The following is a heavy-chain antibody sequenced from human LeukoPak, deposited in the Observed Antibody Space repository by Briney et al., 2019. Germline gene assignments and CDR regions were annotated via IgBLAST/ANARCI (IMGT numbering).Heavy chain of an antibody. V-gene: IGHV1-2*06. CDR3: ARAWVVGVPGCDY. J-gene: IGHJ4*02. D-gene: IGHD1-26*01. Sequence: VASVTVSCTASGYTFTGYYMHWVRQAPGQGLEWMGRINPNSGGTNYAQKFQGRVTMTTDTSTSTAYMELRSLRSDDTAVYYCARAWVVGVPGCDYWGQGTLVTVSS. CDR1: GYTFTGYY. CDR2: INPNSGGT.